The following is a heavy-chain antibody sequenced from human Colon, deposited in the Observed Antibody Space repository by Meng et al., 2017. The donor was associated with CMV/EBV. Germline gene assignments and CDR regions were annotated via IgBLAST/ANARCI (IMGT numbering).Heavy chain of an antibody. V-gene: IGHV4-61*01. J-gene: IGHJ3*01. Sequence: GSPRLSCTVSGASVNSGNFYWSWIRQSPGKGLEWIGHFSDSNSDNYSPSLRSRVTISLDTSKNQLSLKMHSVTAADTAVYYCARAKAFCTGDCYAGSAFDVWGQGTMVTVSS. CDR3: ARAKAFCTGDCYAGSAFDV. CDR1: GASVNSGNFY. CDR2: FSDSNSD. D-gene: IGHD2-21*02.